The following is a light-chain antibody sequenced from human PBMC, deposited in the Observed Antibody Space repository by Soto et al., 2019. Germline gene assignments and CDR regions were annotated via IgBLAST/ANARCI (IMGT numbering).Light chain of an antibody. CDR1: QSVGTY. CDR2: DAS. V-gene: IGKV3-11*01. CDR3: QQRPNWPLT. J-gene: IGKJ4*01. Sequence: EIVLTQSPATLSLSPGERATLSCRASQSVGTYLAWYQQKPGQAPRLLIYDASNRATGIPARFSGSGSGTDFTLTISSLEPEAVAVYYCQQRPNWPLTFGGGTKVEIK.